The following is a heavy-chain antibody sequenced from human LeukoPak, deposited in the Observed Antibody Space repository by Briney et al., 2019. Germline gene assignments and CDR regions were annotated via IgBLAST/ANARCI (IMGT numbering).Heavy chain of an antibody. V-gene: IGHV1-69*05. D-gene: IGHD2-8*01. J-gene: IGHJ6*03. Sequence: SVKVSCKASGGTFSSYAISSVRQAPGQGLEWMGGIIPIFGTANYAQKFQGRVTITTDESTSTAYMELSSLRSEDTAVYFCARDSNPGGYMDVWGKGTTVTVSS. CDR3: ARDSNPGGYMDV. CDR1: GGTFSSYA. CDR2: IIPIFGTA.